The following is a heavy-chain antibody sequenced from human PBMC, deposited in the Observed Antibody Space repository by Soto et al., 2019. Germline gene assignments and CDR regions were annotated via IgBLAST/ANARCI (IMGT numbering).Heavy chain of an antibody. CDR1: GGTFSSYA. D-gene: IGHD6-6*01. CDR3: ARETDSSLKVGIWFAP. J-gene: IGHJ5*02. CDR2: IIPIFGTA. Sequence: QVQLVQSGAEVKKPGSSVKVSCKASGGTFSSYAISWVRQAPGQGLEWMGGIIPIFGTANYAQNFQGRVTITADKSTRTAYMELSSLRSEATAVYYCARETDSSLKVGIWFAPWGQGTLVTVSS. V-gene: IGHV1-69*06.